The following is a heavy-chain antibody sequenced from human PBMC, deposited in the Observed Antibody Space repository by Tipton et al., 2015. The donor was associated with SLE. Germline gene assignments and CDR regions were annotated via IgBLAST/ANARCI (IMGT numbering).Heavy chain of an antibody. CDR3: ARRSASRSYYNAYYYDYMDV. CDR2: IFSSGST. CDR1: GGSISSPSHY. J-gene: IGHJ6*03. D-gene: IGHD3-10*01. Sequence: TLSLTCTVSGGSISSPSHYWSWVRQPAGKGLEWIGRIFSSGSTIYNPSIKSRVTLSLDTSKNQFSLGVTSVTAADTAVYFCARRSASRSYYNAYYYDYMDVWGKGTTVTVSS. V-gene: IGHV4-61*02.